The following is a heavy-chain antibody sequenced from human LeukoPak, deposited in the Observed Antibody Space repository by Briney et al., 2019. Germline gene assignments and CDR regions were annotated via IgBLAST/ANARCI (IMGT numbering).Heavy chain of an antibody. J-gene: IGHJ5*02. CDR3: ARGDLSWYNWFDP. Sequence: SQTLSLACAVSGGSISSGGHSWSWIRQPPGKGLEWIGYIYYSGSTYYNPSLKSRVTISVDTSKNQFSLKLSSVTAADTAVYYCARGDLSWYNWFDPWGQGTLVTVSS. CDR2: IYYSGST. CDR1: GGSISSGGHS. V-gene: IGHV4-31*11. D-gene: IGHD6-13*01.